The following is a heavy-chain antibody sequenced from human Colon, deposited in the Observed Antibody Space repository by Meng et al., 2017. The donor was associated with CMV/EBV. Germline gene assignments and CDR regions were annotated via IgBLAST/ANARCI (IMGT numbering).Heavy chain of an antibody. Sequence: TFSSYGMHWVRQAPGKGLEWVSSISSGSSYIYYADSMKGRFTISRDNAKNSLSLQMNSLRVEDTAVYYCARARIVTGTDYYYYGMDVWGQGTTVTVSS. D-gene: IGHD6-19*01. V-gene: IGHV3-21*01. CDR1: TFSSYG. CDR2: ISSGSSYI. J-gene: IGHJ6*02. CDR3: ARARIVTGTDYYYYGMDV.